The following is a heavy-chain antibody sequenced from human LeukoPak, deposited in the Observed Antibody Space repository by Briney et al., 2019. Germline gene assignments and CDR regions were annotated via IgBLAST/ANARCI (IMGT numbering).Heavy chain of an antibody. J-gene: IGHJ5*02. CDR1: GFTFSSYA. D-gene: IGHD3-22*01. CDR2: ISGSGGST. V-gene: IGHV3-23*01. Sequence: GGSLRLSCAAPGFTFSSYAMSWVRQAPGKGLEWVSAISGSGGSTYYADSVKGRFTISRDNSKNTLYLQMNSLRAEDTAVYYCAKDQRTSDSSGYYYVINWFDPWGQGTLVTVSS. CDR3: AKDQRTSDSSGYYYVINWFDP.